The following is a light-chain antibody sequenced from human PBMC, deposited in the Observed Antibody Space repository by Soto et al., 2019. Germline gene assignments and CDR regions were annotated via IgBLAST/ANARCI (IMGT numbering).Light chain of an antibody. CDR1: NRYVGGYNY. CDR3: SSYTRSSTYV. J-gene: IGLJ1*01. Sequence: QAGSVCRSPWQSYHISNTGKNRYVGGYNYVSWYRQHPGRAPKLMIYDVSNRPSGVSNRFSGSKSGNTASLTISGLQAEDEADYYCSSYTRSSTYVFGTWSKVTVL. V-gene: IGLV2-14*01. CDR2: DVS.